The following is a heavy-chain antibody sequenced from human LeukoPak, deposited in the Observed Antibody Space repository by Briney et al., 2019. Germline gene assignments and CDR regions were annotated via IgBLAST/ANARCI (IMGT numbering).Heavy chain of an antibody. J-gene: IGHJ4*02. D-gene: IGHD4-17*01. CDR3: ARVKDYGDYSVDY. CDR1: GGSISSYY. CDR2: IYYSGST. V-gene: IGHV4-59*01. Sequence: SETLSLTCTVSGGSISSYYWSWIRQPPWKGLEWIGYIYYSGSTNYNPSLKSRVTISVDTSKNQFSLKLSSVTAADTAVYYCARVKDYGDYSVDYWGQGTLVTVSS.